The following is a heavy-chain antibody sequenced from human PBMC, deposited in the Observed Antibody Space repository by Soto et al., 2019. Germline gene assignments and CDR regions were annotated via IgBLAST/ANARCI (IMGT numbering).Heavy chain of an antibody. J-gene: IGHJ4*02. CDR2: INHSGGT. D-gene: IGHD3-3*01. CDR1: GGSFSGYY. Sequence: SETLSLTCAVYGGSFSGYYWSWIRQPPGKGLEWIGEINHSGGTNYNPSLKSRVTISVDTSKNQFSLKLSSVTAADTAVYYCARGGYYPPRVGDFDYWGQGTLVTVSS. V-gene: IGHV4-34*01. CDR3: ARGGYYPPRVGDFDY.